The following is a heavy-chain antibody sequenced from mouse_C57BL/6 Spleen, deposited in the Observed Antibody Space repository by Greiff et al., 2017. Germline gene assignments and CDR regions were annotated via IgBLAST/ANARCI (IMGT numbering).Heavy chain of an antibody. J-gene: IGHJ2*01. V-gene: IGHV5-4*03. CDR2: ISDGGSYT. CDR1: GFTFSSYA. D-gene: IGHD2-4*01. CDR3: ARGGAYDYDY. Sequence: EVKVVESGGGLVKPGGSLKLSCAASGFTFSSYAMSWVRQTPEKRLEWVATISDGGSYTYYPDNVKGRCTISRDNAKNNLYLQMSHLKSEDTAMYYCARGGAYDYDYWGQGTTLTVSS.